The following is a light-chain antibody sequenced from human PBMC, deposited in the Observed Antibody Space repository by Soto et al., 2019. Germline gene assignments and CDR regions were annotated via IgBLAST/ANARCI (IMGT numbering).Light chain of an antibody. V-gene: IGKV1-16*02. Sequence: DIQMTQSPSSLSASVGDRVTITCRASQGISNYLGWFQQKPGQAPKSLIYSASRLQSGVPSKLSGSGSGTDFTLTISSLQPEDSATYYCHQYNSLTLTFGGGTKVEI. J-gene: IGKJ4*01. CDR3: HQYNSLTLT. CDR1: QGISNY. CDR2: SAS.